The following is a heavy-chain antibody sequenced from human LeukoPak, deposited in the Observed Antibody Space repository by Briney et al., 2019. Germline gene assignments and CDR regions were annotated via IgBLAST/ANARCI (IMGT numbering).Heavy chain of an antibody. CDR2: IYYSGST. CDR1: GGSISSYY. CDR3: AREFRIAAAPDAFDI. V-gene: IGHV4-59*01. J-gene: IGHJ3*02. Sequence: PSETLSLTCTVSGGSISSYYWSWVRQPPGKGLEWIGYIYYSGSTNYNPSLKSRVTISVDTSKNQFSLKLSSVTAADTAVYYCAREFRIAAAPDAFDIWGQGTMVTVSS. D-gene: IGHD6-13*01.